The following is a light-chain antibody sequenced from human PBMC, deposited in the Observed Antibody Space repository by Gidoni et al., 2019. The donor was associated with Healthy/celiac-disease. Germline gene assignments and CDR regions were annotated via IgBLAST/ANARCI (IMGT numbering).Light chain of an antibody. CDR2: GAS. V-gene: IGKV3D-15*01. J-gene: IGKJ1*01. CDR1: LSVSRN. Sequence: DIGMTQSPATLSVSPGERATLSCRASLSVSRNLAWYQQKPGQAPRLLIYGASTRATGIPARFSGSGSGTEFTLTISSLQSEDFAVYYCQQYNNWPGTFGQGTKVEIK. CDR3: QQYNNWPGT.